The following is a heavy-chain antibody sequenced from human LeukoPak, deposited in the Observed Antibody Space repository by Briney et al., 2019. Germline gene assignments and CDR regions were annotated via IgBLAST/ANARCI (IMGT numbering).Heavy chain of an antibody. J-gene: IGHJ5*02. CDR3: ARVTHTELSTWFDP. CDR1: GGTFNNYA. V-gene: IGHV1-69*13. D-gene: IGHD5-18*01. CDR2: IIPIFGSS. Sequence: SVKVSCKASGGTFNNYAINWVRQAPGQGLEWMGGIIPIFGSSNYAQEFQGRVTITADESTTTAYMELSSLRSEDTAVYYCARVTHTELSTWFDPWGQGTLVTVSS.